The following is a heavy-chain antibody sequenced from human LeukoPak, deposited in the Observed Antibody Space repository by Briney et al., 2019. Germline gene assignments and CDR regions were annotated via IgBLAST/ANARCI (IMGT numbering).Heavy chain of an antibody. V-gene: IGHV3-73*01. D-gene: IGHD6-13*01. J-gene: IGHJ5*02. Sequence: HGGSLKLSCAASGFTFSGSAMHWVRQASGKGLEWVGRIRSKANSYATAYAASVKGRFTISRDDSKNTAYLQINSLKTEDTAVYYCARKIAAWGQGTLVTVSS. CDR3: ARKIAA. CDR2: IRSKANSYAT. CDR1: GFTFSGSA.